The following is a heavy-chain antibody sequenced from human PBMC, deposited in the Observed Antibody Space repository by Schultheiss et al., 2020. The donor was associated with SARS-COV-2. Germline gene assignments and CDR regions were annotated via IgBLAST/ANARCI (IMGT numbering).Heavy chain of an antibody. Sequence: GGSLRLSCAASGFTFSSYAMAWVRQAPGKGLEWVSYISESGDITYYADAVKGRFSISRDNSKDTLNLQMNNLRAEDTAVYYCARGGGEMATILSGYYFDYWGQGTLVTVSS. D-gene: IGHD5-24*01. CDR3: ARGGGEMATILSGYYFDY. CDR2: ISESGDIT. V-gene: IGHV3-23*01. J-gene: IGHJ4*02. CDR1: GFTFSSYA.